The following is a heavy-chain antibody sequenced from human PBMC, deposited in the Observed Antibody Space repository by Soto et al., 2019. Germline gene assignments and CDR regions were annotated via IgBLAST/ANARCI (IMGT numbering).Heavy chain of an antibody. D-gene: IGHD5-12*01. CDR2: IYYSGST. CDR3: AREYSGYDYGYYYYGMDV. Sequence: PSETLSLTCTVSGGSISSYYWSWIRQPPGKGLEWIGYIYYSGSTNYNPSLKSRVTISVDTSKNQFSLKLSSVTAADTAVYYCAREYSGYDYGYYYYGMDVWGQGTTVTSP. J-gene: IGHJ6*02. V-gene: IGHV4-59*01. CDR1: GGSISSYY.